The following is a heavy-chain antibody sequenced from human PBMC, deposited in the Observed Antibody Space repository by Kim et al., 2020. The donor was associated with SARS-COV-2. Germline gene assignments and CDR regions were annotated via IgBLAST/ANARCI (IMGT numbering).Heavy chain of an antibody. CDR1: GFTFSNAW. CDR2: IKSKTDGGTT. D-gene: IGHD3-9*01. Sequence: GGSLRLSCAASGFTFSNAWMSWVRQAPGKGLEWVGRIKSKTDGGTTDYAAPVKGRFTISRDDSKNTLYLQMNSLKTEDTAVYYCTTDPAPPIRYFVWDNWFDPWGQGTLVTVSS. V-gene: IGHV3-15*01. J-gene: IGHJ5*02. CDR3: TTDPAPPIRYFVWDNWFDP.